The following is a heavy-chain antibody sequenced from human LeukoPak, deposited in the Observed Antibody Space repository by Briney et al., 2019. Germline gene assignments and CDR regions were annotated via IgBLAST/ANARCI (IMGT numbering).Heavy chain of an antibody. V-gene: IGHV4-34*01. CDR2: INHSGST. J-gene: IGHJ3*02. CDR1: GGSFSGYY. Sequence: SETLSLTCAVYGGSFSGYYWSWIRQPPGKGLEWIGEINHSGSTNYNPSLKSRVTISVDTSKNQFSLKLSSVTAADTAVYYCARGHNDYVWGSYRYKNAFDIWGQGTMVTVSS. D-gene: IGHD3-16*02. CDR3: ARGHNDYVWGSYRYKNAFDI.